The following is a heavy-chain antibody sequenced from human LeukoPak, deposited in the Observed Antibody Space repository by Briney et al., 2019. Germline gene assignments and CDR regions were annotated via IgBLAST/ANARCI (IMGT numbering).Heavy chain of an antibody. CDR1: ADSINSYY. CDR2: IYTIGTT. Sequence: SETLSLTCTVSADSINSYYWGWVRQPAGKGLEWIGRIYTIGTTHYSPSLKSRLTMSIDTSKNQFYLRLRSVTAADTAVYYCGRQGYTAGYYFVDYWGRGTLVTVSS. J-gene: IGHJ4*02. V-gene: IGHV4-4*07. D-gene: IGHD2/OR15-2a*01. CDR3: GRQGYTAGYYFVDY.